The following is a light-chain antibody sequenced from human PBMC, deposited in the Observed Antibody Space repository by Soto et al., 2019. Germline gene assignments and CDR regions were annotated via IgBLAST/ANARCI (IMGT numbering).Light chain of an antibody. V-gene: IGLV2-14*01. J-gene: IGLJ1*01. CDR3: ASFTSDSLYV. CDR2: KVT. CDR1: SSDVGGNKY. Sequence: QSVLTQPASVSGSPGRSITISCTGTSSDVGGNKYVSWYQQYPGKVPTLLINKVTNRPSGVSYRFSGSKSGTTASLTISALLAEDEADYFCASFTSDSLYVFGTGTKVTVL.